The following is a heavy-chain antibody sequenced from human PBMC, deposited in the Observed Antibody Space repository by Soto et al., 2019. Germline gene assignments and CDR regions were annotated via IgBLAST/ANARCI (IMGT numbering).Heavy chain of an antibody. D-gene: IGHD3-22*01. CDR3: ARDYYDSSGYYYFRAVERKNTVFSTRHRFDY. J-gene: IGHJ4*02. CDR2: IIPIFGTA. CDR1: GGTFSSYA. Sequence: QVQLVQSGAEVKKPGSSVKVSCKASGGTFSSYAISWVRQAPGQGLEWMGGIIPIFGTANYAQKFQGRVTITADDSTSTAYMELSSLISEDTAVYYCARDYYDSSGYYYFRAVERKNTVFSTRHRFDYWGQGTLVTVSS. V-gene: IGHV1-69*12.